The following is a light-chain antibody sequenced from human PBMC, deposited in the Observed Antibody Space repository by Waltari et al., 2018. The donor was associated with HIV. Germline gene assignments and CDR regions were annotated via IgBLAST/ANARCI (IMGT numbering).Light chain of an antibody. Sequence: DIQVTQSPSSLSASVGDRVTIICRTSENINTFLNWFQQKPGKIPRLLIYGASTLESGVPSRFSGTGSGTDFRLTISALQPGDFATYYCLQGYSSILTFGPGTKVEVK. CDR1: ENINTF. J-gene: IGKJ3*01. CDR3: LQGYSSILT. CDR2: GAS. V-gene: IGKV1-39*01.